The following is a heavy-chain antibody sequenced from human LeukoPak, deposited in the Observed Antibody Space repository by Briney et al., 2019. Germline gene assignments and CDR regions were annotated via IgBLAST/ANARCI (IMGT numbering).Heavy chain of an antibody. Sequence: GGSLRLSCAASGFTFSDTWMSWVRQAPGRGLEWVSYISSRSSTIYYADSVKGRFTISRDNAKNSLYLQMNSLRAEDTAVYYCTRETAFDFWGQGTVVIVSS. CDR1: GFTFSDTW. V-gene: IGHV3-11*04. J-gene: IGHJ3*01. CDR3: TRETAFDF. CDR2: ISSRSSTI.